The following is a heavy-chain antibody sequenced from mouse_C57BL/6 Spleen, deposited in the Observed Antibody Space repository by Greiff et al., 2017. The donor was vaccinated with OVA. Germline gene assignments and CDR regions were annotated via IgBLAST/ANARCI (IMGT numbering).Heavy chain of an antibody. V-gene: IGHV1-80*01. D-gene: IGHD2-3*01. J-gene: IGHJ3*01. CDR2: IYPGDGDT. CDR3: ARDGPAWFAY. Sequence: QVQLKESGAELVKPGASVKISCKASGYAFSSYWMNWVKQRPGKGLEWIGQIYPGDGDTNYNGKFKGKATLTADKSSSTAYMQLSSLTSEDSAVYFCARDGPAWFAYWGQGTLVTVSA. CDR1: GYAFSSYW.